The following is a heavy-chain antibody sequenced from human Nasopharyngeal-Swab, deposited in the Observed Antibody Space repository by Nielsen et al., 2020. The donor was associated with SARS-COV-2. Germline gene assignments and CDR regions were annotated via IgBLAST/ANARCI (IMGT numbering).Heavy chain of an antibody. CDR3: ARWRGLYYEFWSGGNWFDP. V-gene: IGHV1-18*01. Sequence: WVRQAPGQGLEWMGWISAYNGNTNYAQKLQGRVTMTTDTSTSTAYMELKSLRSDDTAVYYCARWRGLYYEFWSGGNWFDPWGQGTLVTVSS. CDR2: ISAYNGNT. J-gene: IGHJ5*02. D-gene: IGHD3-3*01.